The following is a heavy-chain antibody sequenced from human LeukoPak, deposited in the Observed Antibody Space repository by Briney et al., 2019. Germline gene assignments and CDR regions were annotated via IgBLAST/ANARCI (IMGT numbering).Heavy chain of an antibody. V-gene: IGHV1-18*01. CDR1: GYTFTSYG. D-gene: IGHD4-11*01. CDR2: ISAYNGNT. CDR3: GRDYGRDSNYWFDP. Sequence: ASVKVSCKASGYTFTSYGISWVRQAPGQGLEWMGWISAYNGNTNYAQKLQGRVTMTTDTSTSTAYMELRSLRSDDTAVYYCGRDYGRDSNYWFDPWGEGTLVTVSS. J-gene: IGHJ5*02.